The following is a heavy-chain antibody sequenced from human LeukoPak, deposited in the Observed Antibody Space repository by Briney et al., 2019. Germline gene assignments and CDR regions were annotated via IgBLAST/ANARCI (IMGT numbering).Heavy chain of an antibody. J-gene: IGHJ4*02. CDR3: ARSISIAARAAGGGY. V-gene: IGHV1-2*02. CDR1: GYTFTGYY. D-gene: IGHD6-6*01. CDR2: INPNSGGT. Sequence: ASVKVSCKASGYTFTGYYMHWVRQAPGQGLEWMGWINPNSGGTNYAQKFQGRVTMTRDTSISTAYMELSRLRSDDTAVYYCARSISIAARAAGGGYWGQGTLVTVSS.